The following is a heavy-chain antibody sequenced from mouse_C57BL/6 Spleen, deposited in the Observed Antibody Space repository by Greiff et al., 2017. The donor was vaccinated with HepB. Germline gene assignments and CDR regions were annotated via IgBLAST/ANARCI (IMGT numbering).Heavy chain of an antibody. CDR3: TTLRTTAYYFDY. CDR1: GFNIKDYY. Sequence: DVKLQESGAELVRPGASVKLSCTASGFNIKDYYMHWVKQRPEQGLEWIGRIDPEDGDTEYAPKFQGKATMTADTSSNTAYLQLSSLTSEDTAVYYCTTLRTTAYYFDYWGQGTTLTVSS. V-gene: IGHV14-1*01. J-gene: IGHJ2*01. D-gene: IGHD1-2*01. CDR2: IDPEDGDT.